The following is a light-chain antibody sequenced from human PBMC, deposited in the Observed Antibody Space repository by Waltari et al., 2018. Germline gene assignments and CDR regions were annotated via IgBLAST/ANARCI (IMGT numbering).Light chain of an antibody. CDR1: QSVNRN. Sequence: DIAMTQSPATLSLSPGERATLSCRASQSVNRNLAWYQQKPGQPPRLLIYGFSSRATGIPDRFTGSGSGMEFTLTISSLEPEDVGIYHCQQSIQWPYTFGQGTKVEIK. J-gene: IGKJ2*01. CDR2: GFS. V-gene: IGKV3D-15*01. CDR3: QQSIQWPYT.